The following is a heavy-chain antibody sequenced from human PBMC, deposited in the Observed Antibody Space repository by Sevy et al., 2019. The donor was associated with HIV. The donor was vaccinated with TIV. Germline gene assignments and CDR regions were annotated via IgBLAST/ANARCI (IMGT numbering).Heavy chain of an antibody. V-gene: IGHV4-31*03. CDR1: GDSISSGGYY. J-gene: IGHJ5*02. CDR3: ARGMYYDSSGTFDP. CDR2: IYYSGST. Sequence: SDTLSLTCTVSGDSISSGGYYWSWIRQHPGKGLEWIGYIYYSGSTYYNPSLKSRVTISVDTSKNQFSLKLSSVTAADTAVYYCARGMYYDSSGTFDPWGQGTLVTVSS. D-gene: IGHD3-22*01.